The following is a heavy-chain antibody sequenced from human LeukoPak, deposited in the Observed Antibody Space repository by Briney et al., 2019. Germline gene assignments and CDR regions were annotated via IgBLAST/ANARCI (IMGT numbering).Heavy chain of an antibody. CDR3: AVYWGAAARWFDP. Sequence: ASVKVSCKASGYTFTSYDINWVRQATGQGLEWMGWMNPNSGNTGYAQKFQGRVTITTDESTSTAYMELSSLRSEDTAVYYCAVYWGAAARWFDPWGQGTLVTVSS. D-gene: IGHD6-13*01. CDR1: GYTFTSYD. V-gene: IGHV1-8*01. J-gene: IGHJ5*02. CDR2: MNPNSGNT.